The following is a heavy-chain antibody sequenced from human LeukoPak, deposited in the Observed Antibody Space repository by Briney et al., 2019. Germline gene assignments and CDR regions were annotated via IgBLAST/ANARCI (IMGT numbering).Heavy chain of an antibody. V-gene: IGHV1-2*02. CDR1: GYTFTDYF. CDR2: INPNSGAT. D-gene: IGHD3-22*01. CDR3: ARGSRAVIVVIGSNYFDS. J-gene: IGHJ4*02. Sequence: ASVTVSCKASGYTFTDYFMHWVRQAPGQGLEWMGWINPNSGATKFAQKFQGRVTMTRDKSISTAYMELSRLRSDDTAVYYCARGSRAVIVVIGSNYFDSWGQGTLVTVSS.